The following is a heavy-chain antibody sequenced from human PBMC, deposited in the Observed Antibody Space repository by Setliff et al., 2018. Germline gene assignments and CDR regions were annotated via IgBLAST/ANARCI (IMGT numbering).Heavy chain of an antibody. CDR2: IKHRGST. D-gene: IGHD3-22*01. V-gene: IGHV4-34*01. CDR1: GGTFSDYY. CDR3: ARVGRVGYYESFQY. J-gene: IGHJ1*01. Sequence: PSETLSLTCAAYGGTFSDYYWTWIRQPPGKGLEWVGEIKHRGSTNYNPSLKSRVTISVDTSKDQFSLKLTSVTAADTAVYYCARVGRVGYYESFQYWGQGTLVTVSS.